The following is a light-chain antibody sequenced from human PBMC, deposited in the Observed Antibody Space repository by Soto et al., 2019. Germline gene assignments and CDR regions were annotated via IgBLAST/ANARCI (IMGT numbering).Light chain of an antibody. CDR3: QQSYITRAG. CDR2: AAS. V-gene: IGKV1-39*01. CDR1: QSISTH. Sequence: DIQMTQSPSSLSASVGDRVTITCRASQSISTHLNWYQQKPGKAPNLLIYAASSLQRGVPSRFSGSGSGTDFTLTIRSLQTEDFATYFCQQSYITRAGFGGGTKVDIK. J-gene: IGKJ4*01.